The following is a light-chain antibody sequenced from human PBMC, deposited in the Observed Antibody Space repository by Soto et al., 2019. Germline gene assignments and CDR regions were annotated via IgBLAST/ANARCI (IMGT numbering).Light chain of an antibody. V-gene: IGLV1-47*01. CDR1: SSNIGSNY. CDR2: RNN. Sequence: QSVLTQPPSASGTPGQRVTISCSGSSSNIGSNYVYWYQQLPGTAPKLLIYRNNQRPSGVPDRFSGSKSGTSASLAISGLRSEHEAYYYCAAFDASLSARVFGVGTKVTVL. CDR3: AAFDASLSARV. J-gene: IGLJ3*02.